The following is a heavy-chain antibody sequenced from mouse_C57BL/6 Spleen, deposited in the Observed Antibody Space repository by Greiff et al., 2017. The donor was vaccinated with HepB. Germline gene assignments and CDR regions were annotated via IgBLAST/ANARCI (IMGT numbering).Heavy chain of an antibody. CDR3: ARSYYDYDNAMDY. CDR1: GYTFTDYN. V-gene: IGHV1-18*01. J-gene: IGHJ4*01. CDR2: INPNNGGT. Sequence: VQLKQSGPELVKPGASVKIPCKASGYTFTDYNMAWVKQSHGKSLEWIGDINPNNGGTIYNQKFKGKATLTVDKSSSTAYMELRSLTSEDTAVYYCARSYYDYDNAMDYWGQGTSVTVSS. D-gene: IGHD2-4*01.